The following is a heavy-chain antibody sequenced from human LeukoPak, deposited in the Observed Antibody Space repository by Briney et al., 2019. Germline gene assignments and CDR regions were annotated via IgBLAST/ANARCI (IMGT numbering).Heavy chain of an antibody. Sequence: GGSLRLSCAAPGFTFTSYGMHWVRQAPGKGLEWVAFIRYDGSNKYYADSVKGRFTISRDNSKNTLYLQMNSLRAEDTAVYYCARIRSGWYVQWYYFDYWGQGTLVTVSS. V-gene: IGHV3-30*02. D-gene: IGHD6-19*01. J-gene: IGHJ4*02. CDR1: GFTFTSYG. CDR3: ARIRSGWYVQWYYFDY. CDR2: IRYDGSNK.